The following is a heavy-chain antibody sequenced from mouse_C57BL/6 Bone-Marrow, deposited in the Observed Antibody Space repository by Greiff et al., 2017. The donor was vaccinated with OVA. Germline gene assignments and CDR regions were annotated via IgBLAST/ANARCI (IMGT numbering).Heavy chain of an antibody. Sequence: VQLKESGPELVKPGASVKIPCKASGYTFTDYNMDWVKQNHGKSLEWIGDINPNNGGTIYNQKFKGKATLTVDKSSSTAYMELRSLTSEDTAVYYCARYEGGLRRGFAYWGQGTLVTVSA. V-gene: IGHV1-18*01. CDR1: GYTFTDYN. CDR2: INPNNGGT. D-gene: IGHD2-4*01. J-gene: IGHJ3*01. CDR3: ARYEGGLRRGFAY.